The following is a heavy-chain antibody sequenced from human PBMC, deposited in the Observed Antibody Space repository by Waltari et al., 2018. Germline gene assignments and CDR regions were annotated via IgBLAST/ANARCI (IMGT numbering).Heavy chain of an antibody. CDR1: GGSFSTYY. V-gene: IGHV4-4*07. Sequence: QVQLRESGPGLVKPSETLSLTFVVSGGSFSTYYWSWIRQPAGKGLEWIGRIHANGSTNYSPSLKSRVSMSLDTSKNQFSLTLSSVTAADTAIYYCARETGHLAYYSDYWGQGTLITVSS. CDR2: IHANGST. CDR3: ARETGHLAYYSDY. D-gene: IGHD1-1*01. J-gene: IGHJ4*02.